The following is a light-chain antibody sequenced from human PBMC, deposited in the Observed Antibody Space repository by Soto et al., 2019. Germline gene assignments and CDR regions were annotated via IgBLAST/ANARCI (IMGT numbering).Light chain of an antibody. CDR2: WAS. J-gene: IGKJ1*01. CDR3: QQYYSTPWT. V-gene: IGKV4-1*01. Sequence: DIVMTQSPYSLAVSLGERATINCKSSRSVLYSSNNKNYLAWYQQKPGQPPKLLIYWASTRESGVPDRFSGSGSGTDFTLTISSLQAEDVAVYYCQQYYSTPWTFGQGTKVDIK. CDR1: RSVLYSSNNKNY.